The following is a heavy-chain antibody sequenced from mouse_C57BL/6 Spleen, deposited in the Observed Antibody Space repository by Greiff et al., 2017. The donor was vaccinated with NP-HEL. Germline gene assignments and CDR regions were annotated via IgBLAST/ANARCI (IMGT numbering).Heavy chain of an antibody. Sequence: QVQLKQPGAELVMPGASVKLSCKASGYTFTSYWMHWVKQRPGQGLEWIGEIDPSDSYTNYNQKFKGKSTLTVDKSSSTAYMQLSSLTSEDSAVYYCARERDSSGYGAMDYWGQGTSVTVSS. CDR2: IDPSDSYT. J-gene: IGHJ4*01. V-gene: IGHV1-69*01. CDR1: GYTFTSYW. D-gene: IGHD3-2*02. CDR3: ARERDSSGYGAMDY.